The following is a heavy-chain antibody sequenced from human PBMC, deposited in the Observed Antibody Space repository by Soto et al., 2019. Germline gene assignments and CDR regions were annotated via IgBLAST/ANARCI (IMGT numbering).Heavy chain of an antibody. D-gene: IGHD5-12*01. CDR2: ISSSSSTI. CDR3: AREGRYSGSDYFDY. CDR1: GFTFSSYS. J-gene: IGHJ4*02. Sequence: GGSLRLSCGASGFTFSSYSMNWVRQAPGKGLEWISYISSSSSTIFYADSVKGRFTISRDNDKNSLYLQMNNLRDEDTAVYFCAREGRYSGSDYFDYWGQGT. V-gene: IGHV3-48*02.